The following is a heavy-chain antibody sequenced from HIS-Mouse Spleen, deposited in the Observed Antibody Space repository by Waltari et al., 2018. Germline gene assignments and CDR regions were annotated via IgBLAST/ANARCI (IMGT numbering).Heavy chain of an antibody. V-gene: IGHV4-39*07. CDR3: AREIPYSSSWYDWYFDL. D-gene: IGHD6-13*01. CDR1: GGSISSSSYY. J-gene: IGHJ2*01. Sequence: QLQLQESGPGLVKPSETLSLTCTVSGGSISSSSYYWGWIRQPPGKGLEWIGSIYYSGTTCQNPSLKSRVTISVDTSKNQFSLKLSSVTAADTAVYYCAREIPYSSSWYDWYFDLWGRGTLVTVSS. CDR2: IYYSGTT.